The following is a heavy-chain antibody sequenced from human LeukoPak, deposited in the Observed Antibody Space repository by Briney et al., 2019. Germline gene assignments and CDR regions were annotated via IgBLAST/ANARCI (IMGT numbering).Heavy chain of an antibody. CDR2: INAGNGNT. V-gene: IGHV1-3*01. J-gene: IGHJ4*02. CDR3: ARDRDDFWSGYLFY. CDR1: GYTFTSYA. D-gene: IGHD3-3*01. Sequence: ASVKVSCKASGYTFTSYAMHWVRQAPGQRLEWMGWINAGNGNTKYSQKFQGRVTITRDTSASTAYMELSSLRSEDTAVYYCARDRDDFWSGYLFYWGQGTLVTVSS.